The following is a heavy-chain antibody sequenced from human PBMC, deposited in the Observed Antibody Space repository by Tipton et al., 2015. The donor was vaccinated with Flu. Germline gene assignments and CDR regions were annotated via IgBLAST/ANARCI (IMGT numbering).Heavy chain of an antibody. J-gene: IGHJ5*02. D-gene: IGHD2-15*01. V-gene: IGHV1-46*01. CDR1: GYTFTSYY. CDR3: SKGGSLLLFAYNWFDP. Sequence: QSGAEVKKPGASLKVSCKASGYTFTSYYMHWVRQAPGQGLEWMGIINPSGGSTSYAQKFQGRVTMTRDTSTSTVYMELSSLRSEDTAVYYCSKGGSLLLFAYNWFDPWGQGTLVTVSS. CDR2: INPSGGST.